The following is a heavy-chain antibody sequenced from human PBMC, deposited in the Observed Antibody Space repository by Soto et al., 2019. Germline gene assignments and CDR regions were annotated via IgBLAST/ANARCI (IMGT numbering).Heavy chain of an antibody. CDR3: AKDLLGPGRAYGMDV. D-gene: IGHD7-27*01. J-gene: IGHJ6*02. Sequence: QVQLVESGGGVVQPGRSLRLSCAASGFTFSSYGMHWVRQAPGKGLEWVAVISYDGSNKYYADSVKGRFTISRENYKNTRYLPMNSLRAEATAVYYCAKDLLGPGRAYGMDVWGQGTKVTVSS. V-gene: IGHV3-30*18. CDR2: ISYDGSNK. CDR1: GFTFSSYG.